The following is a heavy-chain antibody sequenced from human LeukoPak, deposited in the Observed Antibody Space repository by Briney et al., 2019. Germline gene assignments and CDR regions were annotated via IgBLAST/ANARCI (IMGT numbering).Heavy chain of an antibody. CDR1: GYTFTANY. D-gene: IGHD5-12*01. CDR3: ARDASDYDRLYFDY. V-gene: IGHV1-2*02. Sequence: GASVKVSCKASGYTFTANYMHWVRQAPGQGFEWMGWLNPNSGGTHFAQKFQGRVTMTRDTSISTAYMEVTNLGSDDTAVYYCARDASDYDRLYFDYWGQGTLVTVSS. J-gene: IGHJ4*02. CDR2: LNPNSGGT.